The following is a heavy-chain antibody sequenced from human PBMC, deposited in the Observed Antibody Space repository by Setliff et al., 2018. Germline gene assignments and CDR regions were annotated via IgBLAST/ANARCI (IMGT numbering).Heavy chain of an antibody. CDR2: MYYIGSY. D-gene: IGHD2-15*01. J-gene: IGHJ4*02. Sequence: SETLSLTCSVSGDSITRSGYYWGWVRQSPGKGLEWIGNMYYIGSYDYNPSLKSRVTISLDTSKNQFSLKLSSVTAADTAVYYCARDRVVVLAGRRGFYFDYWGQGTLVTVSS. CDR3: ARDRVVVLAGRRGFYFDY. V-gene: IGHV4-39*07. CDR1: GDSITRSGYY.